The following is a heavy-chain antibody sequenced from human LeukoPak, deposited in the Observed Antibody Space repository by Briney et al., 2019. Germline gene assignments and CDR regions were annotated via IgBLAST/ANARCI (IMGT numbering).Heavy chain of an antibody. V-gene: IGHV3-23*01. Sequence: GGSLRLSCAASGFPFSSYAMSWVRQAPGKGLEWVSIIVRSGGTTYYADSVKGRFTISRDNSKNTLYLQMNSLRAEDTAVYYCAKGSWEDDWGQGTLVTVSS. CDR2: IVRSGGTT. D-gene: IGHD1-26*01. CDR3: AKGSWEDD. J-gene: IGHJ4*02. CDR1: GFPFSSYA.